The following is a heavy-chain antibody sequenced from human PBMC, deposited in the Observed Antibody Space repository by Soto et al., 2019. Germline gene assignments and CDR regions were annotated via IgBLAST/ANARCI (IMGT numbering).Heavy chain of an antibody. V-gene: IGHV3-30*18. J-gene: IGHJ4*02. D-gene: IGHD4-4*01. CDR1: GFTFSSYG. CDR2: ISYDGSNK. Sequence: QVQLVESGGGVVQPGRSLRLSCAASGFTFSSYGMHWVRQAPGKGLEWVAVISYDGSNKYYADSVKGRFTISRDNSKNTLYQQMNSLRAEDTAVYYCAKVRWQDYSNYNPNYFDYWGQGTLVTVSS. CDR3: AKVRWQDYSNYNPNYFDY.